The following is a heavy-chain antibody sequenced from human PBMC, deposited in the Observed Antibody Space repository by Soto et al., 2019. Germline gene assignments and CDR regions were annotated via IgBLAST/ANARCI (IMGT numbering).Heavy chain of an antibody. J-gene: IGHJ4*02. CDR3: ARAGGTSWVRDPFDY. Sequence: SETLSLTCAVSGGSISSGGYSWIWIRQPPGKGLEWIGYIYHSGSTYYNPSLKSRVTISVDRSKNQFSLKLSSVTAADTAVYYCARAGGTSWVRDPFDYWGQGTLVT. V-gene: IGHV4-30-2*01. CDR1: GGSISSGGYS. D-gene: IGHD2-2*01. CDR2: IYHSGST.